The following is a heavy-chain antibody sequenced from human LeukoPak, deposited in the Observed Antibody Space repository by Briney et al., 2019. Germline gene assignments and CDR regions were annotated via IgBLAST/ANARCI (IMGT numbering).Heavy chain of an antibody. CDR3: ALISYCTTITCYFLDY. J-gene: IGHJ4*02. D-gene: IGHD2-8*01. CDR1: GYTFTSYY. V-gene: IGHV1-18*04. CDR2: ISAYNGNT. Sequence: SVKVSCKASGYTFTSYYMHWVRQAPGQGLEWMGWISAYNGNTNYAQNLQGRVTMTTDTSTSTAYMELRSLRSDDTAVYYCALISYCTTITCYFLDYWGQGTLVTVSS.